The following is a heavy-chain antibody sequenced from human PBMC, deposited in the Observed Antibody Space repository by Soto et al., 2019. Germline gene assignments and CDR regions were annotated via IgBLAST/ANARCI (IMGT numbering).Heavy chain of an antibody. CDR2: IIPIFGTA. J-gene: IGHJ2*01. V-gene: IGHV1-69*12. D-gene: IGHD3-16*01. CDR1: GGTFSSYA. Sequence: QVQLVQSGAEVKKPGSSVKVSCKASGGTFSSYAISWVRQAPGQGLEWMGGIIPIFGTAHYAQKFQGRVTIAADETTSTAYMKLISLRYEDTAVYYGAINGGGSDAVPYWYFDLGGRGTLVTVSS. CDR3: AINGGGSDAVPYWYFDL.